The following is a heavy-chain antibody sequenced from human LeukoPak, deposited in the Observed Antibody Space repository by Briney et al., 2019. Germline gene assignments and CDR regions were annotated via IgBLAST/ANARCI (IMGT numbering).Heavy chain of an antibody. V-gene: IGHV3-21*01. Sequence: GGSLRLSCAASGFTFSSYAMSWVRQAPGKGLEWVSSISSSSSYIYYADSVKGRFTISRDNAKNSLYLQMNSLRAEDTAVYYCARVVVRGAEGYYMDVWGKGTTVTVSS. CDR1: GFTFSSYA. J-gene: IGHJ6*03. CDR3: ARVVVRGAEGYYMDV. D-gene: IGHD3-10*01. CDR2: ISSSSSYI.